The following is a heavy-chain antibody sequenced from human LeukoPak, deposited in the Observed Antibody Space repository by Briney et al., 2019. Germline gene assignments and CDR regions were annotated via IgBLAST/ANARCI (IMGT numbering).Heavy chain of an antibody. J-gene: IGHJ4*02. CDR2: ISSSSGYI. CDR3: ARVGIRFLEQYYFDY. V-gene: IGHV3-21*05. Sequence: GGSLRLSCAASGFPFSNALMSWVRQAPGKGLEWVSYISSSSGYIYYADSVKGRFTVSRDNAMNSLFLQMNSLIAEDTAVYYCARVGIRFLEQYYFDYWGQGTLVTVSS. D-gene: IGHD3-3*01. CDR1: GFPFSNAL.